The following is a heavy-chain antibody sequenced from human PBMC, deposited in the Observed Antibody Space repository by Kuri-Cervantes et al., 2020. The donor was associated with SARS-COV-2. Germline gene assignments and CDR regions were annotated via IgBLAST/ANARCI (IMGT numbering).Heavy chain of an antibody. CDR2: IYYSGST. D-gene: IGHD4-11*01. Sequence: SETLSLTCTVSGGSISSSSYYWGWIRQPPGKGLEWIGSIYYSGSTYYNPSLKSRVTISVDTSKNQFSLKLSSVTAADTAVYYCVRGGSGNYPNLLGYWGQGTLVTVSS. CDR1: GGSISSSSYY. J-gene: IGHJ4*02. CDR3: VRGGSGNYPNLLGY. V-gene: IGHV4-39*07.